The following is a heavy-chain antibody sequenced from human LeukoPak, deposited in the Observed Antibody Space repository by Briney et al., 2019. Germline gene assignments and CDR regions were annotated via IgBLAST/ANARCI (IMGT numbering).Heavy chain of an antibody. V-gene: IGHV1-2*02. Sequence: ASVKVSCKASGYTFTGYYMHWVRQAPGQGLEWMGWINPNSGGTNYAQKFQGRVTMTRDTSISTAYMELSRLRSDDTAVYYCARAVDTAMVRVFDYWGQGTLVTVSS. CDR1: GYTFTGYY. CDR3: ARAVDTAMVRVFDY. CDR2: INPNSGGT. J-gene: IGHJ4*02. D-gene: IGHD5-18*01.